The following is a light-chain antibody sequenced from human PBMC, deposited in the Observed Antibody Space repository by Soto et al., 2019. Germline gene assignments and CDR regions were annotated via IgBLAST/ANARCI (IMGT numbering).Light chain of an antibody. V-gene: IGKV3-20*01. CDR2: GAS. CDR3: QAYCSSPWT. Sequence: ETVLTQSPGTLSLSPGERATLSCRASQTIRSNYLAWYRQTPGQAPRLLIYGASNSATGIADRFSGSGSGTDFNPIISRLEPEDLALYYCQAYCSSPWTVGKGTKVEIK. CDR1: QTIRSNY. J-gene: IGKJ1*01.